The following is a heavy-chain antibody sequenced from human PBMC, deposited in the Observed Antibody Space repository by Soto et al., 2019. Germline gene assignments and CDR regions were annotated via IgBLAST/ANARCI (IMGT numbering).Heavy chain of an antibody. CDR3: TPGMGVVLTSGMDV. Sequence: EVQLVESGGGLVKPGGSLRLSCAASGFTFSNAWMSWVRQAPGKGLEWVGRIKRKTHGGTTDYAAPVKGRFTISRDDSKDSLYLQMNSLKAEGTAVYCCTPGMGVVLTSGMDVWGQGTTVTVSS. V-gene: IGHV3-15*01. CDR1: GFTFSNAW. CDR2: IKRKTHGGTT. J-gene: IGHJ6*02. D-gene: IGHD2-15*01.